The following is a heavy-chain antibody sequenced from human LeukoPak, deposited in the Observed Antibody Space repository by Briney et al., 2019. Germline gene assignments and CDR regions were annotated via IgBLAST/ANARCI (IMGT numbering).Heavy chain of an antibody. CDR1: GGSLSFYY. J-gene: IGHJ4*02. V-gene: IGHV4-34*01. CDR3: ARGPRPVVLMVYASRGYFDY. CDR2: ISQNGDS. Sequence: SETLSLTCGVSGGSLSFYYWSWIRQSPGKGLEWIAEISQNGDSNYNMSLKSRVTISLDTSKNQFSLKLSSVTAADTAVYYCARGPRPVVLMVYASRGYFDYWGQGTLVTVSS. D-gene: IGHD2-8*01.